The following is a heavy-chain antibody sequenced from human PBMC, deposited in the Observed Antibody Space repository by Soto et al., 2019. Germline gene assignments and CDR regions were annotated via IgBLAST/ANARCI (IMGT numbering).Heavy chain of an antibody. V-gene: IGHV4-61*01. J-gene: IGHJ6*02. CDR3: ARIPRYSSSWRYYYYYGMDV. D-gene: IGHD6-13*01. Sequence: QVQLQESGPGLVKPSETLSLTCTVSGGSVSSGSYYWSWIRQPPGKGLEWIGYIYYSGSTNYNPSLKSRVTISVDTSKNQFSLKLSSVTAAYTAVHYCARIPRYSSSWRYYYYYGMDVWGQGTTVTVSS. CDR1: GGSVSSGSYY. CDR2: IYYSGST.